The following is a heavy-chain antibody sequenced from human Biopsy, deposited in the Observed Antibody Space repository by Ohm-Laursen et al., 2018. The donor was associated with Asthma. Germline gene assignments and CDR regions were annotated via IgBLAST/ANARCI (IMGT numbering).Heavy chain of an antibody. J-gene: IGHJ4*02. CDR3: ARHWDWGSFFDY. Sequence: SETLSLTCTVSGGSISSSSYYWGRIRQPPGKGLEWMGSISYTGSAYHNPSLKSRVTISVDTSKNHFSLKLSSVTAADTAVYYCARHWDWGSFFDYWGQGTPVTVSS. CDR2: ISYTGSA. V-gene: IGHV4-39*01. CDR1: GGSISSSSYY. D-gene: IGHD7-27*01.